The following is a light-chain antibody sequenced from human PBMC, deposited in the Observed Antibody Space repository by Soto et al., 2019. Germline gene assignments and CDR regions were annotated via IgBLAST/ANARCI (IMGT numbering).Light chain of an antibody. J-gene: IGKJ4*01. CDR1: QSVDND. CDR2: DAS. CDR3: QQYNTWLLT. Sequence: EIVMTQSPATLSVSPGDRATLSCRASQSVDNDLAWYQQKPGQPPRLLIYDASTRATGIPARFSGSQSGTEFTLTFSSLLSEDFAVYFCQQYNTWLLTFGGGTKV. V-gene: IGKV3D-15*01.